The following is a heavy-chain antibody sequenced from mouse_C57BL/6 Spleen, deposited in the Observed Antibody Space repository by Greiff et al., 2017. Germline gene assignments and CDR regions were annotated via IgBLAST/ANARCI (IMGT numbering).Heavy chain of an antibody. Sequence: EVKLMESGPELVKPGASVKISCKASGYTFTDYYMNWVKQSPGKSLEWIGDINPNNGGTSYNQKFKGKATLTVDNSSSTAYMELRSLTSEDSAVYYCARRLRRAMDYWGQGTSVTVSS. D-gene: IGHD2-4*01. CDR3: ARRLRRAMDY. CDR2: INPNNGGT. CDR1: GYTFTDYY. J-gene: IGHJ4*01. V-gene: IGHV1-26*01.